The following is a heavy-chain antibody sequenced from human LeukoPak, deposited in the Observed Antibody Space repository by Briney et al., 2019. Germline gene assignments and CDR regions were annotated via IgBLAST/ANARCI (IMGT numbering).Heavy chain of an antibody. CDR3: ARRDRYCSSTSCYGHRFDP. CDR2: IYYSGST. CDR1: GGSISSSSYY. J-gene: IGHJ5*02. Sequence: SETLPLTCTVSGGSISSSSYYWGWIRQPPGKGLEWIGSIYYSGSTYYNPSLKSRLTMSVDTSKNQFSLKLSSVTAADTAVYYCARRDRYCSSTSCYGHRFDPWGQGTLVTVSS. V-gene: IGHV4-39*01. D-gene: IGHD2-2*01.